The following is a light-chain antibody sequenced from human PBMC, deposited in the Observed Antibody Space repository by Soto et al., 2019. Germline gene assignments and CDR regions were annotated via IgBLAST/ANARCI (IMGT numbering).Light chain of an antibody. Sequence: DIQMTQSPSSLSASVGDRVTITCQASQAINSYLNWFQQKPGKAPKLLIFDASNLQTGVPSRFSGSGSGTDFTFTISGLQPEDFATYFCQQYDNLLAPTFGGGTRVDI. CDR1: QAINSY. J-gene: IGKJ4*01. CDR3: QQYDNLLAPT. CDR2: DAS. V-gene: IGKV1-33*01.